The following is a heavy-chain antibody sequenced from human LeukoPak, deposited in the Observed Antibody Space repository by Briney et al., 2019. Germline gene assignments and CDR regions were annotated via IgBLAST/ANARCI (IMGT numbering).Heavy chain of an antibody. CDR1: GGSISSGDYY. CDR2: IYYSGST. J-gene: IGHJ4*02. CDR3: ARDQEGSGTDY. V-gene: IGHV4-31*03. Sequence: PSETLSLTCTVSGGSISSGDYYWSWIRQHPGKGLEWIGYIYYSGSTYYNPSLKSRVTISLDTSKNQFSLKLSSVTAADTAVYYCARDQEGSGTDYWGQGTLVTASS. D-gene: IGHD3-10*01.